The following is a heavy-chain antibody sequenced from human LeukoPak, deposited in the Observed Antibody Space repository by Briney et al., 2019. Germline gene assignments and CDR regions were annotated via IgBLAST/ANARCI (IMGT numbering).Heavy chain of an antibody. D-gene: IGHD6-19*01. V-gene: IGHV4-31*03. CDR1: GGSISDGGYY. CDR2: IFYSGST. J-gene: IGHJ4*02. Sequence: PSQTLSLTCTVSGGSISDGGYYWSWIRQHPGKGLEWIGYIFYSGSTYYNPSLKGRLTISVDTSKNQFSLKLSSVTAADTAVYYCARGLQWLLPFDYWGQGTLVTVSS. CDR3: ARGLQWLLPFDY.